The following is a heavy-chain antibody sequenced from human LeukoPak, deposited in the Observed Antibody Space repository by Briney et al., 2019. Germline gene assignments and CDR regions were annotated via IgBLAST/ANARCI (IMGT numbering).Heavy chain of an antibody. D-gene: IGHD4-17*01. J-gene: IGHJ3*02. CDR2: IYTSGST. CDR1: GGSISRGSYY. V-gene: IGHV4-61*02. Sequence: SETLSLTCAVSGGSISRGSYYWSWIRQPAGKGLEWIGRIYTSGSTDYNPSLKSRVAISLDTSKNQFSLKLSSVTAADTAVYYCASLTTEDAFDIWGQGTMVTVSS. CDR3: ASLTTEDAFDI.